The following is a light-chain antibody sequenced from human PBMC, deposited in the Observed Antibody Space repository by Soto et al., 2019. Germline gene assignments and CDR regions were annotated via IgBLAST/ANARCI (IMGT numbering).Light chain of an antibody. CDR1: QSVSSN. CDR3: QQYNNWPLT. V-gene: IGKV3-15*01. Sequence: HAGGRLSVSTGERATLSCRASQSVSSNLAWYQQKPGQAPRLLIYGASTRATGIPARFSGSGSGTEFTLTISSLQSEDFAVYYCQQYNNWPLTFGGGTKVDIK. J-gene: IGKJ4*01. CDR2: GAS.